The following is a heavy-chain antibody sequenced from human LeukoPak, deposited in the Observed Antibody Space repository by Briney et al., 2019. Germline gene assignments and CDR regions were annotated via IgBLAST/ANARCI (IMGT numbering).Heavy chain of an antibody. D-gene: IGHD6-13*01. J-gene: IGHJ5*02. CDR3: ARDRTSSSWYFRFDP. CDR1: GFTFSSYA. V-gene: IGHV3-21*01. Sequence: PGGSLRLSCAASGFTFSSYAMSWVRQAPGKGLEWVSSISSSSSYIYYADSVKGRFTISRDNAKNSLYLQMNSLRAEDTAVYYCARDRTSSSWYFRFDPWGQGTLVTVSS. CDR2: ISSSSSYI.